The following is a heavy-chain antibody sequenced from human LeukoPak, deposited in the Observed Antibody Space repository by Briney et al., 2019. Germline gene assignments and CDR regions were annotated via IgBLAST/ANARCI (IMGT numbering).Heavy chain of an antibody. V-gene: IGHV1-24*01. D-gene: IGHD2-2*01. CDR1: GYTLTELS. Sequence: GASVKVSCKVSGYTLTELSMRWVRQAPGKGLEWMGGFDPEDGETIYAQKFQGRVNMTEDTSTDTAYMELSSLRSEDTAVYYCATDLYGGEYQLLSGWFDPWGQGTLVTVSS. J-gene: IGHJ5*02. CDR2: FDPEDGET. CDR3: ATDLYGGEYQLLSGWFDP.